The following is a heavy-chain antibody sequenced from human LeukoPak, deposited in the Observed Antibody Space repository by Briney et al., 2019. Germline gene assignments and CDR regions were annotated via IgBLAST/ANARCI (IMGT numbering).Heavy chain of an antibody. J-gene: IGHJ6*03. D-gene: IGHD3-10*01. CDR1: GGSIYSYY. CDR2: VYSSGNT. V-gene: IGHV4-59*01. CDR3: ARGPPLRVGRGFYYMDV. Sequence: SETLSLTCTVSGGSIYSYYWTWIRQPPGKGLEWIGHVYSSGNTKYNPSLKGRVTISVDSSKNQFSLSLTSVTAADTAVYYCARGPPLRVGRGFYYMDVWGKGTTVTVSS.